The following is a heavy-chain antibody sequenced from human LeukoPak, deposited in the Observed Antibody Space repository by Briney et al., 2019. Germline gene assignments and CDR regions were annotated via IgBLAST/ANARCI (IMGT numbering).Heavy chain of an antibody. V-gene: IGHV4-4*09. Sequence: SETLSLTCTVSGGSISNYYWSWIRQPPRKGLEWIGYTYHRGNTNYNHSLQSRVTISLDTSKSQFSLKLSSVTAADTAVYYCARGRYCSADICSGGDAFDIWGQGTMVSVSS. CDR2: TYHRGNT. J-gene: IGHJ3*02. CDR3: ARGRYCSADICSGGDAFDI. D-gene: IGHD2-15*01. CDR1: GGSISNYY.